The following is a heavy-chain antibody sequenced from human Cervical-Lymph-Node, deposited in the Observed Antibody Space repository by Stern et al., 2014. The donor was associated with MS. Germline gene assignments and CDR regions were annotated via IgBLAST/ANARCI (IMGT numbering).Heavy chain of an antibody. Sequence: MQLVESGAEVKKPGASVKVSCKASGYTYTSYDLHWVRQAPGQRLEWVGWIDAASGNTKYSQNFRDRVTITRDTAATTAYMELRSLRSEDTAVYYCARDRSSDLWSGYYTVDAFDVWGLGTMVTVSS. CDR1: GYTYTSYD. J-gene: IGHJ3*01. D-gene: IGHD3-3*01. V-gene: IGHV1-3*01. CDR2: IDAASGNT. CDR3: ARDRSSDLWSGYYTVDAFDV.